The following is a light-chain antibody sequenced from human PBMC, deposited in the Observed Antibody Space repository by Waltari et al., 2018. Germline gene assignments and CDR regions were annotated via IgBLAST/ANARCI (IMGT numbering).Light chain of an antibody. CDR2: GTS. J-gene: IGLJ1*01. V-gene: IGLV1-40*01. CDR1: SSNIGAGYD. CDR3: QSYDSSLSGYV. Sequence: QSVLTQPPSVSGAPGPRVTNSCTGSSSNIGAGYDVHWYQPLPGTAPKLLIYGTSKRPSGVPDRFAGSKSGTSASLAITGLQAEDEADYYCQSYDSSLSGYVFGTGTKVTVL.